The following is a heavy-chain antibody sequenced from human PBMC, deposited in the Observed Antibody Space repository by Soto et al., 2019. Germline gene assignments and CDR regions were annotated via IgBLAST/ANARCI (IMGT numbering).Heavy chain of an antibody. D-gene: IGHD3-16*01. CDR1: GGSISSDY. J-gene: IGHJ4*02. CDR3: ARRYGGNFDY. CDR2: INHSGST. V-gene: IGHV4-59*01. Sequence: SETRSLTCTVSGGSISSDYWSWIRQFPGKGLEWIGYINHSGSTNYNPSLKSRVTISIDTSKNQFSLKLSSVTAADTAVYYCARRYGGNFDYWGQGTLVTVSS.